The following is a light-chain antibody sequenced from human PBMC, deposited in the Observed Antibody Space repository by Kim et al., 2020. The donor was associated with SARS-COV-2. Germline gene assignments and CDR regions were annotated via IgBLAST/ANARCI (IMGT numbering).Light chain of an antibody. V-gene: IGKV1-5*03. CDR3: QQYKSYPWT. CDR1: RNIATG. J-gene: IGKJ1*01. CDR2: KAS. Sequence: SASIGDRVPITCRASRNIATGVAWYQQKPGEAPRLLIYKASNLKSGVPSRFSGSGSGTEFTLTTDSLQADDLATYYCQQYKSYPWTFGQGTKVEI.